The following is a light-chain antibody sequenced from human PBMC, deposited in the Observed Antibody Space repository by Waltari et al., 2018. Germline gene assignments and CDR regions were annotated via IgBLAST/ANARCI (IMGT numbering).Light chain of an antibody. Sequence: QSVLTQPPSASETPGQRVTISCSGSNSNIGSNTVNWYRQLPGTAPTRLIHNNHQRPSGVPDRFSGSKSGTSASLAISGLQSDDEADYYCATWDDSLRGPVFGGGTKLTVL. CDR2: NNH. V-gene: IGLV1-44*01. CDR1: NSNIGSNT. J-gene: IGLJ2*01. CDR3: ATWDDSLRGPV.